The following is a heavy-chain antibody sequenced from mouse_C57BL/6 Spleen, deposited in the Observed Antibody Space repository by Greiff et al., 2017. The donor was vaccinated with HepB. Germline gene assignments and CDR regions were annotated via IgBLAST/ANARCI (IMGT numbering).Heavy chain of an antibody. J-gene: IGHJ2*01. Sequence: QVQLQQSGAELVKPGASVKLSCKASGYTFTSYWMHWVKQRPGQGLEWIGMIHPNSGSTNYNEKFKSKATLTVDKSSSTAYMQLSSLTSEDSAVYCCARSLYGYYFDYWGQGTTLTVSS. CDR2: IHPNSGST. CDR1: GYTFTSYW. V-gene: IGHV1-64*01. CDR3: ARSLYGYYFDY. D-gene: IGHD2-2*01.